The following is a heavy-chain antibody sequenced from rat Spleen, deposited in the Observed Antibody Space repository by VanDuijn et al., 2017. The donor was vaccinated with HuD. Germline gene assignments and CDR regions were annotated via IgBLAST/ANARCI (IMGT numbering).Heavy chain of an antibody. CDR1: GFSLTSYH. D-gene: IGHD1-5*01. CDR2: ISSNGST. CDR3: SRDEYRYNWGFGY. Sequence: QVQLKESGPGLVQPSQTLSLTCTVSGFSLTSYHVSWVRQPPGKGLEWIAAISSNGSTFYNSALTSRLSISRDTSKSQVFLKMNSLQSEDTALYFCSRDEYRYNWGFGYWGQGTLVTVSS. J-gene: IGHJ3*01. V-gene: IGHV2-6*01.